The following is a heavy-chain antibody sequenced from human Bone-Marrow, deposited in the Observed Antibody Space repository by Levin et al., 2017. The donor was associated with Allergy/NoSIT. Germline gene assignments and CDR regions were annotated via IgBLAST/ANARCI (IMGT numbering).Heavy chain of an antibody. Sequence: GGSLRLSCSASGFTFGSYGMHWVRQAPGKGLESVAGSWFDGSHKYHTDSVKGRFTISRDNSKNTLYLQMDSLRTEDTAVYYCAREFGDYFFDYWGQGTLVTVSS. V-gene: IGHV3-33*01. CDR2: SWFDGSHK. D-gene: IGHD4-17*01. J-gene: IGHJ4*02. CDR3: AREFGDYFFDY. CDR1: GFTFGSYG.